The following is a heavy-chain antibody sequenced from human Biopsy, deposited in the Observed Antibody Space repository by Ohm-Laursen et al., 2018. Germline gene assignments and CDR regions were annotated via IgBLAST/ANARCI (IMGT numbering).Heavy chain of an antibody. CDR3: ARAGVGSDGTDSYYYGMDV. Sequence: ASVKVSCKASGYTFNAYYIHWMRQAPGQGLEWMGVISPSGATTSFSQKFQGRITMTRDTSTGTVYMDLNSLGSEDTAVYYCARAGVGSDGTDSYYYGMDVWGPGTTVTVSS. CDR1: GYTFNAYY. J-gene: IGHJ6*02. D-gene: IGHD5-24*01. CDR2: ISPSGATT. V-gene: IGHV1-46*02.